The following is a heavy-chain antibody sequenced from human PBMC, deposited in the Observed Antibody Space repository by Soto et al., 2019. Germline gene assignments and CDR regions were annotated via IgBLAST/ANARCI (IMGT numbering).Heavy chain of an antibody. CDR3: ARDSAQITGTRPIDY. J-gene: IGHJ4*02. CDR2: INAGNGNT. V-gene: IGHV1-3*01. D-gene: IGHD1-7*01. Sequence: GASGKVSCKASGYTFTSYTIHWVRQAPGQRLEWMGWINAGNGNTKYSQKFQGRVTITRDTSTSTAYMELRSLRSDDTAVYYCARDSAQITGTRPIDYWGQGTMVTVSS. CDR1: GYTFTSYT.